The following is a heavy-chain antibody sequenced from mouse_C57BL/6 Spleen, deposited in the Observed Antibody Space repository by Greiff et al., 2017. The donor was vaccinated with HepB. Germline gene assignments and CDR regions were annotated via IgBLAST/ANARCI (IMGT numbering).Heavy chain of an antibody. CDR2: IYPGSGST. D-gene: IGHD1-1*01. CDR3: ARRITTVVARYFDV. Sequence: QVQLQQPGAELVKPGASVKMSCKASGYTFTSYWITWVKQRPGQGLEWIGDIYPGSGSTNYNEKFKSKATLTVDTSSSTAYMQLSSRTSEDSAVYYCARRITTVVARYFDVWGTGSTVTVSS. V-gene: IGHV1-55*01. CDR1: GYTFTSYW. J-gene: IGHJ1*03.